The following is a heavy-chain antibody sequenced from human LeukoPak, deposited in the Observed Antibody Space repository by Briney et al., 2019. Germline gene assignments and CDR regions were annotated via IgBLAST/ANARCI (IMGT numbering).Heavy chain of an antibody. V-gene: IGHV1-24*01. CDR1: GYTLTELS. CDR3: ATAPRLLWFGEYPLYY. J-gene: IGHJ4*02. CDR2: FDPEDGET. D-gene: IGHD3-10*01. Sequence: ASVKVSCKVSGYTLTELSMHWVRQAPGQGLEWMGGFDPEDGETIYAQKFQGRVTMTEDTSTDTAYMELSSLRSEDTAVYYCATAPRLLWFGEYPLYYWGQGTLVTVSS.